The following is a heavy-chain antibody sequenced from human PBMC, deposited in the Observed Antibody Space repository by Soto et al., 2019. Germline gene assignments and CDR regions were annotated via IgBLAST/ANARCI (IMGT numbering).Heavy chain of an antibody. Sequence: SETLSLTCTVSGGSISSGDYYWSWIRQPPGKGLEWIGYIYYSGSTYYNPSLKSRVTISVDTSKNQFSLKRSSVTAADTAVYTGATDPTPPGSHEGSGYSPGYFHHWGGGTGVSVAS. D-gene: IGHD3-22*01. CDR3: ATDPTPPGSHEGSGYSPGYFHH. V-gene: IGHV4-30-4*01. CDR1: GGSISSGDYY. CDR2: IYYSGST. J-gene: IGHJ1*01.